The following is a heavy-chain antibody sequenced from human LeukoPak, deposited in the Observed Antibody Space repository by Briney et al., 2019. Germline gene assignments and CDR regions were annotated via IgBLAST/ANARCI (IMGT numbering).Heavy chain of an antibody. CDR3: AGTSRIRLGELSSPRYYYYYYMDV. Sequence: ASVKVSCKASGYTFTSYAMNWVRQAPGQGLEWMGWINTNTGNPTYAQGFTGRFVFSLDTSVSTAYLQISSLKAEDTAVYYCAGTSRIRLGELSSPRYYYYYYMDVWGKGTTVTVSS. J-gene: IGHJ6*03. D-gene: IGHD3-16*02. CDR1: GYTFTSYA. CDR2: INTNTGNP. V-gene: IGHV7-4-1*02.